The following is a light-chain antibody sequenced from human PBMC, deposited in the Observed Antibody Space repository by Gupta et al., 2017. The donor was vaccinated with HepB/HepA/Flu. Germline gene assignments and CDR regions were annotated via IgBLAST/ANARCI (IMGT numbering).Light chain of an antibody. V-gene: IGLV2-11*01. J-gene: IGLJ1*01. CDR3: CSYAGTYV. CDR1: SSDVGAYNY. Sequence: SALTQPRSVSGSPGQSITISCTGTSSDVGAYNYVSWYQHRPDRAPKLIISDVTRRPAGVPGRFSGTKSDNTASLTISGLQAEDEADYFCCSYAGTYVFGTGTKVTVL. CDR2: DVT.